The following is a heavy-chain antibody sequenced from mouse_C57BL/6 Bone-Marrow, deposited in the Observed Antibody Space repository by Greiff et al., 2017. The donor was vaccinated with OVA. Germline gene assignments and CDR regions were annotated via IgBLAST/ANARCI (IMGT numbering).Heavy chain of an antibody. CDR2: IDPSDSYT. J-gene: IGHJ3*01. CDR1: GYTFTSYW. CDR3: ARSGLLTCAY. Sequence: QVQLQQPGAELVKPGASVKLSCKASGYTFTSYWMQWVKQRPGQGLEWIGEIDPSDSYTNYNQKFKGKATLTVDTSSSTAYMQLRSLTSEDSAVYYCARSGLLTCAYWGQGTLVTVSA. D-gene: IGHD2-12*01. V-gene: IGHV1-50*01.